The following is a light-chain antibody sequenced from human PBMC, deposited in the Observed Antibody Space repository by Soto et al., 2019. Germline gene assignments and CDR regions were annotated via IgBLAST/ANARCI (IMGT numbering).Light chain of an antibody. J-gene: IGKJ2*01. Sequence: VLTQSPGTLSLSPGESATLSCRASESVTSSSLAWYQLKPGQAPRLLLFGASNRGTGIPARFSGSGSGTDFILSISRLEPEDSALYYCKQFEASRQYTFGQGTRVEI. CDR3: KQFEASRQYT. V-gene: IGKV3-20*01. CDR2: GAS. CDR1: ESVTSSS.